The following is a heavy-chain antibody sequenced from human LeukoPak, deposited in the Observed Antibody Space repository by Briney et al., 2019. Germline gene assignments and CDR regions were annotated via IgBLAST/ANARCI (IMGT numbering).Heavy chain of an antibody. V-gene: IGHV3-7*01. Sequence: PGGSLRLSCAASGFTFSAYWMSWVRQAPGKGLEWVAHIKPDGSDKYYVDSVKGRFTISRDNAMHSLYLQINSLRAEDTAVYYCCHVFXXXXXPSXXXXXGRGTLVTVSS. CDR1: GFTFSAYW. CDR3: CHVFXXXXXPSXXXX. CDR2: IKPDGSDK. J-gene: IGHJ2*01.